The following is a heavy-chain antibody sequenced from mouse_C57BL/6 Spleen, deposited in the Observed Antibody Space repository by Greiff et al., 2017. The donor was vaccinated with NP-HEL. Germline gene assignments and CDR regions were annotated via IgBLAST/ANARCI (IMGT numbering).Heavy chain of an antibody. D-gene: IGHD2-4*01. CDR3: ARRGYYDYDEGVDY. J-gene: IGHJ2*01. V-gene: IGHV1-26*01. Sequence: EVKLMESGPELVKPGASVKISCKASGYTFTDYYMNWVKQSHGKSLEWIGDINPNNGGTSYNQKFKGKATLTVDKSSSTAYMELRSLTSEDSAVYYCARRGYYDYDEGVDYWGQGTTLTVSS. CDR2: INPNNGGT. CDR1: GYTFTDYY.